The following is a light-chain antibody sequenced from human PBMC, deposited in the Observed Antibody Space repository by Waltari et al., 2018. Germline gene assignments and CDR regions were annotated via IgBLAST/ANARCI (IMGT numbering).Light chain of an antibody. CDR1: QTVSTN. Sequence: DIGMTQSPGTLSASPGDSATLSCRVSQTVSTNLAWYQQKPGQAPRLLIYAASTRVTGVPARFSGSGSGTDFTLTIASLQSEDFGVYYCQQYADLPPYNFGQGTKLEI. V-gene: IGKV3-15*01. J-gene: IGKJ2*01. CDR2: AAS. CDR3: QQYADLPPYN.